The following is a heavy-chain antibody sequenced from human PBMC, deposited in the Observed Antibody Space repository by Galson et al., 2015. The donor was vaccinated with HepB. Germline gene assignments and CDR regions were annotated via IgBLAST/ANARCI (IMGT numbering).Heavy chain of an antibody. Sequence: SCKASGGTFSSYTISWVRQAPGQGLEWMGRIIPILGIANYAQKFQGGVTITANKSTSTAYMELSSLRSEDTAVYYCASPYYYDGGLFDYWGQGTLVTVSS. V-gene: IGHV1-69*02. CDR1: GGTFSSYT. CDR3: ASPYYYDGGLFDY. CDR2: IIPILGIA. D-gene: IGHD3-10*02. J-gene: IGHJ4*02.